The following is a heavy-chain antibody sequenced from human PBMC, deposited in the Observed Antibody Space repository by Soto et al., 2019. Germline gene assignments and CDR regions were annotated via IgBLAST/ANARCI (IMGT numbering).Heavy chain of an antibody. CDR3: AKPNQGGPRYRYFDY. Sequence: PGGSLRLSCAASGFTFSDYYMSWIRQAPGKGLEWVSYISSSGSTIYYADSVKGRFTISRDNAKNSLYLQMNSLRAEDTAVYYCAKPNQGGPRYRYFDYWGQGTLVNVSS. CDR2: ISSSGSTI. J-gene: IGHJ4*02. CDR1: GFTFSDYY. V-gene: IGHV3-11*01. D-gene: IGHD3-16*02.